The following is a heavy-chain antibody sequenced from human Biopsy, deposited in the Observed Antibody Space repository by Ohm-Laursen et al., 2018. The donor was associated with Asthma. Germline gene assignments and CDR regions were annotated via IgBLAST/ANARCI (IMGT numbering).Heavy chain of an antibody. CDR1: GGTFSSNS. V-gene: IGHV1-3*01. Sequence: SVKVSCKASGGTFSSNSINWVRQAPGHSLEWMGWINAANGNTKYSQKFQGRLTISRDTSASTAYMDLSSLRSEDTAVYYCARTYFDFLTGQVHDAFAMWGHGTMVTVSS. D-gene: IGHD3-9*01. CDR2: INAANGNT. CDR3: ARTYFDFLTGQVHDAFAM. J-gene: IGHJ3*02.